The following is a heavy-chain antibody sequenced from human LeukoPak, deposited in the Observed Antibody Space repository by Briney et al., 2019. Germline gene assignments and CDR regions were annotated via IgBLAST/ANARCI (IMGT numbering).Heavy chain of an antibody. CDR3: AKEGGDMAWDPPPYFDY. CDR1: GFTFSSYA. D-gene: IGHD2-15*01. Sequence: GGSLRLSCAASGFTFSSYAMSWVRQAPGKGLEWVSAIRGSGGSTYYADSVKGRFTISRDNSKNTLYLQMNSLRAEDTAVYYCAKEGGDMAWDPPPYFDYWGQGTLVTVSS. J-gene: IGHJ4*02. V-gene: IGHV3-23*01. CDR2: IRGSGGST.